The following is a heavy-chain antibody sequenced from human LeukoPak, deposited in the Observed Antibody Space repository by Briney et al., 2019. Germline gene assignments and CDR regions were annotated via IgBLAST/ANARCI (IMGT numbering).Heavy chain of an antibody. CDR1: GFTFSSYS. D-gene: IGHD2-15*01. CDR2: ISGSGGTT. Sequence: GGSLRLSCAASGFTFSSYSMNWVSQAPGKGLEWVSVISGSGGTTDYTDSVKGRFTISRDNSKNTLYLQMNSLRAEDTAVYYCAKKSPGWSHFDPWGQGTLVTVSS. CDR3: AKKSPGWSHFDP. V-gene: IGHV3-23*01. J-gene: IGHJ5*02.